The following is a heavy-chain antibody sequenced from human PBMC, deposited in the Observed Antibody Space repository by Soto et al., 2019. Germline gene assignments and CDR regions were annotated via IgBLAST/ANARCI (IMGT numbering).Heavy chain of an antibody. D-gene: IGHD3-3*01. CDR2: INHSGST. V-gene: IGHV4-34*01. J-gene: IGHJ6*02. Sequence: SETLSLTCAVYGGSFSGYYWSWIRQPPGKGLEWIGEINHSGSTNYNPSLKSRVTISVDTSKNQFSLKLSSVTAADTAVYYCARGPLEGVVTYYYYGMDVWGQGTTVTVSS. CDR1: GGSFSGYY. CDR3: ARGPLEGVVTYYYYGMDV.